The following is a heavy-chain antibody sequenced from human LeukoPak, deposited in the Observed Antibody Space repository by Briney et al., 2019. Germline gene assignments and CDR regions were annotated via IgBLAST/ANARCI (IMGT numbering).Heavy chain of an antibody. D-gene: IGHD6-19*01. CDR2: ISSSGSSI. V-gene: IGHV3-21*01. CDR1: GFTFSIYS. CDR3: ARDLGIAVAEYYYGMDV. J-gene: IGHJ6*02. Sequence: PGGSLRLSCVASGFTFSIYSMNWVRQAPGKGLEWVSSISSSGSSIFYADSVKGRFTISRDNAKNSLYLQVNSLRDEDTAVYYCARDLGIAVAEYYYGMDVWGQGTTVTVSS.